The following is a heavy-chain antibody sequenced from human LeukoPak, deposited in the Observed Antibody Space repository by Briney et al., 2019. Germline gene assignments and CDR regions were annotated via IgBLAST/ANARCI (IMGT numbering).Heavy chain of an antibody. V-gene: IGHV1-18*01. CDR1: GYTFTSYG. CDR3: ARDTLGENYCSSTSCYLNWFDP. J-gene: IGHJ5*02. Sequence: ASVKVSCKASGYTFTSYGISWVRQAPGQGLEWMGWISAYNGNTNYAQKLQGRVTMTTDTSTSTAYMELSSLRSEDTAVYYCARDTLGENYCSSTSCYLNWFDPWGQGTLVTVSS. CDR2: ISAYNGNT. D-gene: IGHD2-2*01.